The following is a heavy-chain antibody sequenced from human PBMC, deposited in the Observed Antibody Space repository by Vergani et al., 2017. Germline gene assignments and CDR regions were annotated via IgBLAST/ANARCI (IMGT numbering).Heavy chain of an antibody. V-gene: IGHV4-61*02. CDR2: FFSSGTT. CDR3: ARGSRAEGGSGPDK. Sequence: QVQLQESCPGLVKPSQTLSLSCTVSGGSVRTSIGYYWTWIRQPAGKTLEWIGEFFSSGTTNYNPSFKNRVTMSVDTSKNQFSLKLNSVTAADTAVYYCARGSRAEGGSGPDKWSQGTLVTVSS. D-gene: IGHD6-13*01. CDR1: GGSVRTSIGYY. J-gene: IGHJ4*02.